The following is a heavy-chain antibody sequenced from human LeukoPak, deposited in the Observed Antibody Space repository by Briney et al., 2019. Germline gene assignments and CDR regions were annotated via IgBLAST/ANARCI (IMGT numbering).Heavy chain of an antibody. CDR1: GGSISSGDYY. V-gene: IGHV4-30-4*08. D-gene: IGHD2-2*01. CDR2: IYYSGST. J-gene: IGHJ5*02. CDR3: ARVGDIVVVPAAIPFDP. Sequence: SQTLYLTCTVSGGSISSGDYYWSWIRQPPGKGLEWIGYIYYSGSTYYNPSLKSRVTISVDTSKNQFSLKLSSVTAADTAVYYCARVGDIVVVPAAIPFDPWGQGTLVTVSS.